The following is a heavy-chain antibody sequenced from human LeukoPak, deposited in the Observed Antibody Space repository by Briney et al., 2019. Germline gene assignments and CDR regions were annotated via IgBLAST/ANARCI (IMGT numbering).Heavy chain of an antibody. CDR2: INPTGGST. V-gene: IGHV1-2*06. CDR1: GYTFTSYY. D-gene: IGHD1-26*01. CDR3: ARDVATWEATDY. J-gene: IGHJ4*02. Sequence: ASVKVSCKASGYTFTSYYMHWVRQAPGQGLEWMGLINPTGGSTGYAQKFQGRVTMTRDTSISTAYMELSRLRSDDTAVYYCARDVATWEATDYWGQGTLVTVSS.